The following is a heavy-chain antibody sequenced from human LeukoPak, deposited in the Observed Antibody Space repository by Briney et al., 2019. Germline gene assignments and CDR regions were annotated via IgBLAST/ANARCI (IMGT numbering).Heavy chain of an antibody. CDR1: GGSLTNHY. J-gene: IGHJ5*02. CDR2: INHSGST. V-gene: IGHV4-34*01. CDR3: ARGPAAVHP. Sequence: SETLSLTCAVYGGSLTNHYWVWIRQPPGKGLEWIGEINHSGSTNYSPSLKSRLTISVDTAKSQFFLKLSSVTAADTAVYYCARGPAAVHPWGQGTLVTVSS. D-gene: IGHD6-13*01.